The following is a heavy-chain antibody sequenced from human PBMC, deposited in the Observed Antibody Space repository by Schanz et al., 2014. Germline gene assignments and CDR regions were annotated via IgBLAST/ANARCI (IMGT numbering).Heavy chain of an antibody. J-gene: IGHJ5*02. D-gene: IGHD3-16*01. CDR1: GFSFSNYW. Sequence: EVQLVESGGGLVQPGGSLRLSCAASGFSFSNYWMHWVRQGPGSGLVWVSHINNAGSDTTYADSVKGRFTISRDNTRNTLYLQMNSLSAEDTAVYYCARGAGGLDPWGQGTPVTVSS. CDR3: ARGAGGLDP. V-gene: IGHV3-74*01. CDR2: INNAGSDT.